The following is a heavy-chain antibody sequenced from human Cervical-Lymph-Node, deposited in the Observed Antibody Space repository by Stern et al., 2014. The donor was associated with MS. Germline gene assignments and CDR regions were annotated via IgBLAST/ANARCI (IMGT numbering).Heavy chain of an antibody. Sequence: VHLVESGAEVKKPGSSVKVSCKASGGTFSTFSINWVRQVPGQSLEWMGGIIPIFDTPNFAQKFQGRVTITADSSTSTVYMALNSLRFDDTAVYYCVLPSTVTTAAFDVWGRGTMVTVSS. D-gene: IGHD4-11*01. J-gene: IGHJ3*01. CDR3: VLPSTVTTAAFDV. V-gene: IGHV1-69*06. CDR2: IIPIFDTP. CDR1: GGTFSTFS.